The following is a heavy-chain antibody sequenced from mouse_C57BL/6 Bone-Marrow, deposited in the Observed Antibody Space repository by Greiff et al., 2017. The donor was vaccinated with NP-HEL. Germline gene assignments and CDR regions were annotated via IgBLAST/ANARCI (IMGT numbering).Heavy chain of an antibody. J-gene: IGHJ4*01. CDR1: GYSITSGYD. CDR2: ISYSGST. Sequence: EVQLQESGPGMVKPSQSLSLTCTVTGYSITSGYDWHWIRHFPGNKLEWMGYISYSGSTNYNPSLKSRITITHDTSKNHFFLKLNSVTTDDAATYYCARGNGNYDYYAMDYWGQGTSVTVSS. CDR3: ARGNGNYDYYAMDY. D-gene: IGHD2-1*01. V-gene: IGHV3-1*01.